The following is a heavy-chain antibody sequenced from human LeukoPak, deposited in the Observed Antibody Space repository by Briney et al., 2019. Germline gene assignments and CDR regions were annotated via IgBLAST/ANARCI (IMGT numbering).Heavy chain of an antibody. V-gene: IGHV3-23*01. CDR3: AKGASRGGLDP. J-gene: IGHJ5*02. D-gene: IGHD3-10*01. Sequence: GGSLRLSCAGSGFTFSDYALTWVRQAPGKGLEWVSSISGSGDSTYYADSVKARFTISRDNSNNTVDLRMDRLRAEDTAVYYCAKGASRGGLDPWGQGTLVTVSS. CDR1: GFTFSDYA. CDR2: ISGSGDST.